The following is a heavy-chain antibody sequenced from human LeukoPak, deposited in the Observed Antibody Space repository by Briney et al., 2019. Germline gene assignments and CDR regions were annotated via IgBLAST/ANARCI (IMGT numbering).Heavy chain of an antibody. D-gene: IGHD3-22*01. CDR2: IYTSGST. CDR3: ARGPYKYDGSGAFDI. Sequence: PSETLSLTCTVSGDSISSGNYYWSWIWQPAGKGLDWIGRIYTSGSTNNNPSLKSRVTISVDTSKNQFSLKLTSVTAADTAVYYCARGPYKYDGSGAFDIWGQGTMVTVSS. V-gene: IGHV4-61*02. CDR1: GDSISSGNYY. J-gene: IGHJ3*02.